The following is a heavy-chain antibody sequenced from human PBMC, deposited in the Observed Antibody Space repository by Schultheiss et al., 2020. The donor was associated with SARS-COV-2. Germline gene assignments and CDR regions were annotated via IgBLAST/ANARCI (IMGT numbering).Heavy chain of an antibody. V-gene: IGHV1-18*01. CDR3: GRSGGWDFWSGYDKPLDM. D-gene: IGHD3-3*01. CDR2: ISAYNGNT. J-gene: IGHJ3*02. Sequence: ASVKVSCKASGYTFTSYGISWVRQAPGQGLEWMGWISAYNGNTNYAQKLQGRVTMTTDTSTRTAYMELRTLTSDDTAVYYCGRSGGWDFWSGYDKPLDMWGQGTMVTVSS. CDR1: GYTFTSYG.